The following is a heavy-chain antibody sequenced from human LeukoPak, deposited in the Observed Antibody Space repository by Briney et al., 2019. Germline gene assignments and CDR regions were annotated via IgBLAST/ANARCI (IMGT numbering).Heavy chain of an antibody. CDR2: IKQDGNDK. CDR1: GFTFSSYW. J-gene: IGHJ4*02. Sequence: GGSLRLSCAASGFTFSSYWMSWVRQAPGKGLEWVANIKQDGNDKYYVDSVEGRFTISRDNAKNSLYLQMDTLRAEDTAVYYCATYSGSYYSFRYWGQGTLVTVSS. CDR3: ATYSGSYYSFRY. V-gene: IGHV3-7*01. D-gene: IGHD1-26*01.